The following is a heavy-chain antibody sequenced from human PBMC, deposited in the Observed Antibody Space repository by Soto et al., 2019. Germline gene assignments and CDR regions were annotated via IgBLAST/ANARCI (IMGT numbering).Heavy chain of an antibody. V-gene: IGHV3-74*03. D-gene: IGHD1-26*01. CDR1: VFTFSIYW. CDR2: VNSDGSKT. J-gene: IGHJ4*02. Sequence: GGSLRLSCATSVFTFSIYWMHWVRQGPGKGLVWVARVNSDGSKTMYADSVKGRFTISRDNAENTLYLQMNSLRAEDTAVYYCARDHVGQGSALDYWGQGT. CDR3: ARDHVGQGSALDY.